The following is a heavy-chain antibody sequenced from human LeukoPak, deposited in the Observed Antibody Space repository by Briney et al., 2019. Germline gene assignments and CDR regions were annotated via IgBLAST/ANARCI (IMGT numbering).Heavy chain of an antibody. CDR1: GGTFSSYD. D-gene: IGHD6-19*01. CDR3: AREYSSGESYAFDI. Sequence: SVKVSCKASGGTFSSYDISWVRQAPGQGLEWMGGIIPIFGTANYAQKFQGRVTITADKSTSTAYMELSSLRSEDTAVYYCAREYSSGESYAFDIWGQGTMATVSS. CDR2: IIPIFGTA. V-gene: IGHV1-69*06. J-gene: IGHJ3*02.